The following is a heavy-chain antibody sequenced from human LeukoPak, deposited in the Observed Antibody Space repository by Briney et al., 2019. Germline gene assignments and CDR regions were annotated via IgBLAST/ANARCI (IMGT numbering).Heavy chain of an antibody. V-gene: IGHV1-69*05. CDR1: GGTFSSYA. J-gene: IGHJ4*02. CDR2: IIPIFGTA. Sequence: SVKVSCKASGGTFSSYAISWVRQAPGQGIEWMGGIIPIFGTANYAQKFQGRVTMTRDTSISTAYMDLSGLRSDDTAVYYCARNSAYYSSSDYWGQGTLVTVSS. D-gene: IGHD3-22*01. CDR3: ARNSAYYSSSDY.